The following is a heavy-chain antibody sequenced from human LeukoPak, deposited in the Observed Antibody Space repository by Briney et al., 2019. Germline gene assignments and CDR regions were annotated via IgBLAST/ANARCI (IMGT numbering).Heavy chain of an antibody. D-gene: IGHD3-10*01. CDR3: ASLGRGIDI. CDR1: GFTFSSYA. CDR2: ISYDGSNK. J-gene: IGHJ3*02. V-gene: IGHV3-30-3*01. Sequence: GGSLRLSCAASGFTFSSYAMHWVRQAPGKGLEWVAVISYDGSNKYYADSVKGRSTISRDNSKNTLYLQMNSLRAEDTAVYYCASLGRGIDIWGQGTMVTVSS.